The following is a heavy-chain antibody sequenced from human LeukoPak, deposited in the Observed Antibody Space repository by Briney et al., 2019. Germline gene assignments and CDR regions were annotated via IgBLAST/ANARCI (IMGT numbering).Heavy chain of an antibody. J-gene: IGHJ4*02. V-gene: IGHV3-23*01. CDR2: VSGNGAGT. CDR3: AKTPWYSSGWPIDY. D-gene: IGHD6-25*01. CDR1: RFTFSSYA. Sequence: GGSLRLSCAASRFTFSSYAMSWVRQAPGKGLEWVSGVSGNGAGTYYADSVKGRFTISWDNSKNMLYLQMNSLRAEDTAVYYCAKTPWYSSGWPIDYWGQGTLVTVSS.